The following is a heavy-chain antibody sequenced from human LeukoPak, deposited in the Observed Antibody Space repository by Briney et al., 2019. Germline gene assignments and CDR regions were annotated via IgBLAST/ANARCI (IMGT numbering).Heavy chain of an antibody. CDR3: VQMVRGVIY. CDR2: INHSGST. V-gene: IGHV4-34*01. J-gene: IGHJ4*02. Sequence: SENLFLACAVYGGSFSGYYWSWIRQPPGKGLEWIGEINHSGSTNYNPSLKSRVTISVDTSKNQFSLKLSSVTAADTAVYYCVQMVRGVIYWGQGTLVTVSS. D-gene: IGHD3-10*01. CDR1: GGSFSGYY.